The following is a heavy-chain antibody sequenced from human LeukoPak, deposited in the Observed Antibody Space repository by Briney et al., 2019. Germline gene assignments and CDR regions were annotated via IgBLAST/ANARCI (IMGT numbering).Heavy chain of an antibody. CDR2: ISGSGGST. V-gene: IGHV3-23*01. J-gene: IGHJ4*02. D-gene: IGHD6-6*01. Sequence: TGGSLRLSCAASGFTFSSYAMSWVRQAPGKGLEWVSAISGSGGSTYYADSVKGRFTISRDNSKNTLYLQMNSLRAEDTAVYYWAKRVLGSSVLRQKYYFDYWGQGPLVTVSS. CDR1: GFTFSSYA. CDR3: AKRVLGSSVLRQKYYFDY.